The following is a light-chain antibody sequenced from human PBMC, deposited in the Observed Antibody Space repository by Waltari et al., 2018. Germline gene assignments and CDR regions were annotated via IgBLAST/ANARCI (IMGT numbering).Light chain of an antibody. Sequence: QSVLTQLPSASGTPRQRFTISCSGSSSNIGGNYVYWYQQLPGTAPKLLIYRNNQRPSGVPDRFSGSKSGTSASLAISGLRSDDEADYYCATWDDSLSGPVFGGGTKVTVL. CDR3: ATWDDSLSGPV. J-gene: IGLJ2*01. CDR1: SSNIGGNY. V-gene: IGLV1-47*01. CDR2: RNN.